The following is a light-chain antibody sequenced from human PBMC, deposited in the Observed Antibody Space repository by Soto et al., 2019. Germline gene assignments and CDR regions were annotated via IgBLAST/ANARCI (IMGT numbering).Light chain of an antibody. CDR3: QHYSSSPLT. Sequence: EIVLTQSPGTLSLSSGERATLSCRASQSVRSNYLAWYQQKPGQAPRLLIYGASSRATGIPDRFGGSGSGTAFTLTISRLDPDDFAVYYCQHYSSSPLTFSGGTKVEIK. CDR1: QSVRSNY. V-gene: IGKV3-20*01. CDR2: GAS. J-gene: IGKJ4*01.